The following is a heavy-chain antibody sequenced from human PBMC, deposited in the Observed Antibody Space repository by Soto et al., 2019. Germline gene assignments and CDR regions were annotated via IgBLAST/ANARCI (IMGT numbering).Heavy chain of an antibody. D-gene: IGHD5-12*01. J-gene: IGHJ3*02. CDR3: AKDIEMATIAAFDI. Sequence: EVQLVESGGGLVQPGRSLRLSCAASGFTFDDYAMHWVRQAPGKGLEWVLGISWNSGSIGYADSVKGRFTISRDNAKNSLYLQMNSLRAEDTALYYCAKDIEMATIAAFDIWGQGTMVTVSS. CDR2: ISWNSGSI. V-gene: IGHV3-9*01. CDR1: GFTFDDYA.